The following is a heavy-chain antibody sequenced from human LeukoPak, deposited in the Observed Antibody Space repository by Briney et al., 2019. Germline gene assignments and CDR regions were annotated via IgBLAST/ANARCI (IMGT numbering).Heavy chain of an antibody. Sequence: ASVNPSCNVSRYTFTILGISWERHAPRHGLEWMGWMSAYNGNTNYAQKLQGRVTMTTDTPTSTAYMELRSLRSDDTAVYYCARRHSSGWFPTDYYYYMDVWGKGTTVTVSS. CDR2: MSAYNGNT. D-gene: IGHD6-19*01. V-gene: IGHV1-18*01. J-gene: IGHJ6*03. CDR1: RYTFTILG. CDR3: ARRHSSGWFPTDYYYYMDV.